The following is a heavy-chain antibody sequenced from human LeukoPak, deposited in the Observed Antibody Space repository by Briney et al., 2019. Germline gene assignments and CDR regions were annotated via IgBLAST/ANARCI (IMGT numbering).Heavy chain of an antibody. D-gene: IGHD6-13*01. CDR2: IKGDGFT. CDR3: VKPWDSGSSIYDY. J-gene: IGHJ4*02. V-gene: IGHV3-23*01. CDR1: GFTLSTYA. Sequence: GGSLRLSCAASGFTLSTYAMSWVRQAPGKGLEWVSTIKGDGFTYDSDSVKGRFTISRDDSKNTLNLQMDSLRAEDTAVYHCVKPWDSGSSIYDYWGQGTLVTVSS.